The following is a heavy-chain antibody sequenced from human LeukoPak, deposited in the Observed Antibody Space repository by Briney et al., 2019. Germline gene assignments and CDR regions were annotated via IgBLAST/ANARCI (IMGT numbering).Heavy chain of an antibody. D-gene: IGHD2-2*01. J-gene: IGHJ4*02. Sequence: GGSLRLSCTASGFTFSSYGMHWVRQAPEKGLEWVSFISTNSGAIYYADSVKGRFTISRDNAKNSMYLQMNSLRAEDTAVYYCTRDPGRCTSTSCYPDYWGQGTLVTVSS. CDR2: ISTNSGAI. V-gene: IGHV3-48*01. CDR3: TRDPGRCTSTSCYPDY. CDR1: GFTFSSYG.